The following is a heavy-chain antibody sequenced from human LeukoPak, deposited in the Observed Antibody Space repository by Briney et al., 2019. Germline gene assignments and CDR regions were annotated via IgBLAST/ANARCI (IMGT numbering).Heavy chain of an antibody. CDR1: GGAITSGGYY. CDR2: IYYSGST. CDR3: ARLYYDFWLDP. D-gene: IGHD3-3*01. J-gene: IGHJ5*02. Sequence: PSQTLSPTCSVSGGAITSGGYYWSWIRQPPGKGLEWIGNIYYSGSTDYNPSLMSRVTMSVDTSGKQFSLKLTSVTAADTAVHYCARLYYDFWLDPWGQGTPVTVSS. V-gene: IGHV4-31*03.